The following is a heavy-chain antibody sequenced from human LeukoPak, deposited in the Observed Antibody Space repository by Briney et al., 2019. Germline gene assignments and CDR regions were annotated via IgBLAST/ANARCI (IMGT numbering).Heavy chain of an antibody. V-gene: IGHV1-2*06. CDR2: INPNSGGT. D-gene: IGHD3-22*01. CDR3: AREGDWNYYDSSGYLGW. Sequence: ASVKVSCTASGYTFTGYYMHWVRQAPGQGLEWMGRINPNSGGTNYAQKFQGRVTMTRDTSISTAYMELSRLRSDDTAVYYCAREGDWNYYDSSGYLGWWGQGTLVTVSS. CDR1: GYTFTGYY. J-gene: IGHJ4*02.